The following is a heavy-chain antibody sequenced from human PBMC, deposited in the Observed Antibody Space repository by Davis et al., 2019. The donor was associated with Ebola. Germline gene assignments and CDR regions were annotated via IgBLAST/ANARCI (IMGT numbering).Heavy chain of an antibody. CDR2: IYYSGST. Sequence: MPSETLSLTCAVSGGSISSGGYSWSWIRQPPGKGLEWIGYIYYSGSTYYNPSLKSRVTISVDTSKNQFSLKLGSVTAADTAVYYCASNGYSYGWVDYWGQGTLVTVSS. CDR3: ASNGYSYGWVDY. D-gene: IGHD5-18*01. J-gene: IGHJ4*02. CDR1: GGSISSGGYS. V-gene: IGHV4-30-4*07.